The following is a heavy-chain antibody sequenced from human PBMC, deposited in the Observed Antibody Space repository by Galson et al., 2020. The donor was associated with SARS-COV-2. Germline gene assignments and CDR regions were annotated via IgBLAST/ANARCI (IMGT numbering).Heavy chain of an antibody. CDR3: ARARPSRSGFYYYYHMDV. CDR2: ITHSGDA. Sequence: SETLSLTCAVYGESFSPNYWNWVRLSPGRGLEWIGEITHSGDASYSPSLKSRVTISVDRSKNQFSLNVTSVTAADTALYYCARARPSRSGFYYYYHMDVWSRGTTVTVSS. V-gene: IGHV4-34*01. J-gene: IGHJ6*03. CDR1: GESFSPNY. D-gene: IGHD3-3*01.